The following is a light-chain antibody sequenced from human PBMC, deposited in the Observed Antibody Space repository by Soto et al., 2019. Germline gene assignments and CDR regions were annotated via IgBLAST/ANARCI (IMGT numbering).Light chain of an antibody. CDR2: DAS. V-gene: IGKV3-20*01. J-gene: IGKJ5*01. CDR3: QQYGSSLIT. Sequence: EFVLTQSPGTLSLSPGERATLSFMASQTVRNNYLAWYQQKPGQAPRLLIYDASSRATGIPDRFSGGGSGTDFTLTISRLEPEDFAVYYCQQYGSSLITFGQGTRLEIK. CDR1: QTVRNNY.